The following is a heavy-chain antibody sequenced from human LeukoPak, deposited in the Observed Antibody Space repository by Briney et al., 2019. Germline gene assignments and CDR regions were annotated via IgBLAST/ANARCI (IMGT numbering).Heavy chain of an antibody. CDR3: TRDPSYSGSFLYYYYYMDV. V-gene: IGHV3-49*04. D-gene: IGHD1-26*01. CDR1: GFTFGDYA. Sequence: PGGSLRLSCTASGFTFGDYAMSWVRQAPGKELEGVGFIRSKAYGGTTEYAASVKGRFTISRDDSKSIAYLQMNSLKTEDTAVYYCTRDPSYSGSFLYYYYYMDVWGKGTTVTVSS. J-gene: IGHJ6*03. CDR2: IRSKAYGGTT.